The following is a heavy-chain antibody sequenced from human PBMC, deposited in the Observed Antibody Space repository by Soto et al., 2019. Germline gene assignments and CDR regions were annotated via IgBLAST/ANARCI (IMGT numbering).Heavy chain of an antibody. V-gene: IGHV3-21*02. CDR1: GFTFSNYN. D-gene: IGHD3-22*01. CDR3: ARDPPLSMIVVVGVDDF. J-gene: IGHJ4*02. CDR2: ISSSSTFK. Sequence: EVQLVESGGGLVKPGGSLRLSCAASGFTFSNYNMNWVRQAPGKGLEWVSSISSSSTFKNYADSVKGRCTISRDNDKNSVYLHMSSLGAEDTAVYYCARDPPLSMIVVVGVDDFWGQGTLVTVSS.